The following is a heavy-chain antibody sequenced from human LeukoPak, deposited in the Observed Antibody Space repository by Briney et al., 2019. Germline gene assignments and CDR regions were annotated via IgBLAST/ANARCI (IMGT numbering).Heavy chain of an antibody. D-gene: IGHD6-6*01. CDR1: GFTFSSYS. Sequence: GGSLRLSCAASGFTFSSYSMNWVRQAPGKGLEWVSYISSSSSTIYYADSVKGRFTISRDNAKNSLYLQMNSLRDEDTAVYYCASGIAARRYYFDYWGQGTLVTVSS. V-gene: IGHV3-48*02. J-gene: IGHJ4*02. CDR2: ISSSSSTI. CDR3: ASGIAARRYYFDY.